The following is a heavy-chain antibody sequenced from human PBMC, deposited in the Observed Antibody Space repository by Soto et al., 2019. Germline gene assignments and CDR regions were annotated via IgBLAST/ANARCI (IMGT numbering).Heavy chain of an antibody. Sequence: GGSLRLSCAASGFTFSSYAMSWVRHAPGKGLEWVSAISGSGGSTYYADSVKGRFTISRDNSKNTLYLQMNSLRAEDTAVYYCAKDRGYSYGLGSFDYWGQGTLVTVSS. CDR3: AKDRGYSYGLGSFDY. V-gene: IGHV3-23*01. D-gene: IGHD5-18*01. CDR1: GFTFSSYA. CDR2: ISGSGGST. J-gene: IGHJ4*02.